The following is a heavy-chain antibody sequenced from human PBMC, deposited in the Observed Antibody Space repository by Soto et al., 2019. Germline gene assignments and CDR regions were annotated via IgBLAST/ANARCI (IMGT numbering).Heavy chain of an antibody. Sequence: QVQLAQSGAEVKKPGASVKVSCKASGYPFTSYGITWVRQAPGQGLEWMGWISAHNGNTNYAQKYQGRVTMTTDTYTTTDHRELRSLRSDDTDVYDFASAIGVCFDSCFDPWCQGTLVTVSS. J-gene: IGHJ5*02. D-gene: IGHD3-16*01. CDR2: ISAHNGNT. CDR1: GYPFTSYG. V-gene: IGHV1-18*01. CDR3: ASAIGVCFDSCFDP.